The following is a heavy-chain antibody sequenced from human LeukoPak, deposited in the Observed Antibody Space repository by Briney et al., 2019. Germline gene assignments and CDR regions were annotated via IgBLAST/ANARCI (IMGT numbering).Heavy chain of an antibody. CDR1: GGSISSSSYY. CDR2: IYYSGST. J-gene: IGHJ4*02. CDR3: ARIVTYYYGSGLFDY. Sequence: SETLSLTCTVSGGSISSSSYYWGWIRQPPGKGLEWIGSIYYSGSTYYNPSLKSRVTISVDTSKNQFSLKLSSVTAADTAVYYCARIVTYYYGSGLFDYWGQGTLVTVPS. D-gene: IGHD3-10*01. V-gene: IGHV4-39*07.